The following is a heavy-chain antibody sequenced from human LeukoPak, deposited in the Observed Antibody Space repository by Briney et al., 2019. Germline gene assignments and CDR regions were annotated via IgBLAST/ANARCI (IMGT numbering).Heavy chain of an antibody. D-gene: IGHD2-2*01. CDR2: ISYDGSNK. CDR3: ARDSSLGYCSSTSCSNFDY. CDR1: GFTFSYYA. Sequence: SGGSLRLSCAASGFTFSYYAMHWVRQAPGKGLEWVAVISYDGSNKYYADSVKGRFTISRDNSKNTLYLQMNSLRAEDTAVYYCARDSSLGYCSSTSCSNFDYWGQGTLVTVSS. V-gene: IGHV3-30-3*01. J-gene: IGHJ4*02.